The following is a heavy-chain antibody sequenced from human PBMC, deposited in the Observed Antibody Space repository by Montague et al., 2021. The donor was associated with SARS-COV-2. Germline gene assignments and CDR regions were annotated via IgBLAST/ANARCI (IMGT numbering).Heavy chain of an antibody. CDR1: GLTFNNYA. J-gene: IGHJ3*02. D-gene: IGHD6-19*01. CDR3: ATRYNSGWHDALDI. CDR2: IYRGGSIT. V-gene: IGHV3-23*03. Sequence: SLRLSCAAPGLTFNNYAFSWVRQAPGKGLEWVSLIYRGGSITYYADALKGRYTISRDDFKNTVYLQMNSLRADDTAVYYCATRYNSGWHDALDIWGQGAMVTVSS.